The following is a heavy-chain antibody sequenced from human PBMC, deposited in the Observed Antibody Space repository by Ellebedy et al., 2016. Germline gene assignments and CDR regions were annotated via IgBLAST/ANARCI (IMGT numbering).Heavy chain of an antibody. CDR3: ARAPPMYYYDSSRRGLDY. V-gene: IGHV1-46*01. Sequence: ASVKVSCKASGYTFTSYYMHWVRQAPGQGLEWMGIINPSGGSTSYAQKFQGRVTMTRDTSTSTVYMELSSLRSEDPAVYYCARAPPMYYYDSSRRGLDYWGQGTLVTVSS. CDR2: INPSGGST. CDR1: GYTFTSYY. J-gene: IGHJ4*02. D-gene: IGHD3-22*01.